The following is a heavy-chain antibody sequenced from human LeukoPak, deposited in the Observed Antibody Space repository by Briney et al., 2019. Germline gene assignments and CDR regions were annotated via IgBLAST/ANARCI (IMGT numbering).Heavy chain of an antibody. CDR1: GGSFSGYY. J-gene: IGHJ4*02. CDR2: INHSGST. V-gene: IGHV4-34*01. CDR3: ARRSRLWFGEYYFDY. Sequence: SETLSLTCAVYGGSFSGYYWSWIRQPPGKGLEWIGEINHSGSTNYNPSLKSRVTISVDTSKNQFSLKLSSVTAADTAVYYCARRSRLWFGEYYFDYWGQGTLVTVSS. D-gene: IGHD3-10*01.